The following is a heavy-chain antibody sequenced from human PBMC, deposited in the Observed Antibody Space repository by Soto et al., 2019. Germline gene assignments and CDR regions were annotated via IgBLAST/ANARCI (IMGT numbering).Heavy chain of an antibody. J-gene: IGHJ4*02. V-gene: IGHV4-34*01. CDR2: INHSGST. Sequence: SETLSLTCAVYGGSFSGYYWSWIRQPPGKGLEWIGEINHSGSTNYNPSLKSRVTISVDTSKNQFSLKLSSVTAADTAVYFCARGSTYYDFWSGISGRGGFDYWGQGTLVTVS. D-gene: IGHD3-3*01. CDR1: GGSFSGYY. CDR3: ARGSTYYDFWSGISGRGGFDY.